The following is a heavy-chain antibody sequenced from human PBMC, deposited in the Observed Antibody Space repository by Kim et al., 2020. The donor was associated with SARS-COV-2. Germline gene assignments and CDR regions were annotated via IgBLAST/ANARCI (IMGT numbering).Heavy chain of an antibody. J-gene: IGHJ4*02. CDR3: AREAEAGSSWPYYFDY. Sequence: GGSLRLSCAASGFTFSSYSMNWVRQAPGKGLEWVSSISSSSSYIYYADSVKGRFTISRDNAKNSLYLQMNSLRAEDTAVYYCAREAEAGSSWPYYFDYWGQGTLVTVSS. V-gene: IGHV3-21*01. D-gene: IGHD6-13*01. CDR1: GFTFSSYS. CDR2: ISSSSSYI.